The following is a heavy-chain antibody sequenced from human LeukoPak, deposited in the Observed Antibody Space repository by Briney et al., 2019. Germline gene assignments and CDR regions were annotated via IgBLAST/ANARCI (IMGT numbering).Heavy chain of an antibody. CDR2: INPNSGGT. J-gene: IGHJ3*02. CDR3: AREKNWGSSISRASAFDI. Sequence: ASVKVSCKASGYTFTGYYMHWVRQAPGQGLEWMGWINPNSGGTNYAQKFQGRVTMTRDTSISTAYMELSRLRSDDTAVYYCAREKNWGSSISRASAFDIWGQGTMVTVSS. CDR1: GYTFTGYY. V-gene: IGHV1-2*02. D-gene: IGHD7-27*01.